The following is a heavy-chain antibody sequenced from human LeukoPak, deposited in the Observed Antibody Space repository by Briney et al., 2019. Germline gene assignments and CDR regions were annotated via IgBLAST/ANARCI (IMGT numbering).Heavy chain of an antibody. Sequence: NPGGFLRLSCAASGFTFSSYSMNWVRQAPGKGLEWVSSISSSSSYIYYADSVKGRFTISRDNAKNSLYLQMNSLRAEDTAVYYCAREVAGKTYDYWGQGTLVTVSS. CDR3: AREVAGKTYDY. CDR2: ISSSSSYI. J-gene: IGHJ4*02. CDR1: GFTFSSYS. V-gene: IGHV3-21*01. D-gene: IGHD6-19*01.